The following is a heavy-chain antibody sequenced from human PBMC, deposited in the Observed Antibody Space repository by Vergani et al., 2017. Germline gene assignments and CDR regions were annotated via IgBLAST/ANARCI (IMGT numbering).Heavy chain of an antibody. D-gene: IGHD5-18*01. J-gene: IGHJ5*02. CDR1: GGSISNYF. Sequence: QVQLQESGPGLVKPSETLSLTCTVSGGSISNYFWNWIRQPPGKGLEWIGYIYYSGSTNYNPSLRSRVTISVDTSKNQFSLKLSSVTAADTAVYYCARGGYSYGSFWFDPWGQGTLVTVSS. CDR3: ARGGYSYGSFWFDP. V-gene: IGHV4-59*01. CDR2: IYYSGST.